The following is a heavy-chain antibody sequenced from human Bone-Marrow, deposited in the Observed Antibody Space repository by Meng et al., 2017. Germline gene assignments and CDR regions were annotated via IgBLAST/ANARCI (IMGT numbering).Heavy chain of an antibody. J-gene: IGHJ4*02. D-gene: IGHD2-15*01. CDR2: ISYSGST. CDR1: GGSVSSGSSY. CDR3: ARQQGWSPFGY. Sequence: SETLSLTCPVSGGSVSSGSSYWNWIRQPPGKGLEWIGYISYSGSTNYNPSLKSRVSLLVDTSKNQFSLKLGSVTAADTAVYDCARQQGWSPFGYWGQGTLVTVSS. V-gene: IGHV4-61*01.